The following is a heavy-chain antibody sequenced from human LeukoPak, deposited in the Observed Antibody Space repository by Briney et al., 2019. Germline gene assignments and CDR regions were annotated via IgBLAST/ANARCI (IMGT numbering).Heavy chain of an antibody. V-gene: IGHV3-23*01. CDR2: ISASGGSA. CDR3: ARGYGSGSVAFDI. D-gene: IGHD3-10*01. CDR1: GFTFSSYA. J-gene: IGHJ3*02. Sequence: GGSLRLSCAASGFTFSSYAMRWVRQAPGKGLEGVSAISASGGSAFYAAPVKSRFTISGDNSKNPLYLQMSSLSAEDTAVYYCARGYGSGSVAFDIWGQGTVVIVSS.